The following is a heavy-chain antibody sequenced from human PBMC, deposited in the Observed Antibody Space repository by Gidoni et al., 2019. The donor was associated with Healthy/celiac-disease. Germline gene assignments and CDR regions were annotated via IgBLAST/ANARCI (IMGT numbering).Heavy chain of an antibody. CDR3: ARGIVLRFLEWSSRGGDAFDI. CDR2: ISYDGSNK. J-gene: IGHJ3*02. D-gene: IGHD3-3*01. CDR1: GFTFSSYA. V-gene: IGHV3-30-3*01. Sequence: QVQLVASGGGVVQPGRSLRLSCAASGFTFSSYAMHWGRQAPGKGLEWVAVISYDGSNKYYADSVKGRFTISRDNSKNTLYLQMNSLRAEDTAVYYCARGIVLRFLEWSSRGGDAFDIWGQGTMVTVSS.